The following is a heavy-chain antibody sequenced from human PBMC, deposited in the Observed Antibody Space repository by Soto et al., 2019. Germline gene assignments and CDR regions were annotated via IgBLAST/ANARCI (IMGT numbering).Heavy chain of an antibody. CDR1: GGSVSSGSYY. V-gene: IGHV4-61*01. CDR3: AREAGLRGETGTELLEDYFDY. D-gene: IGHD1-1*01. CDR2: IYYSGST. J-gene: IGHJ4*02. Sequence: SETLSLTCTVSGGSVSSGSYYWSWIRQPPGKGLEWIGYIYYSGSTNYNPSLMSRVTISVDTSKNQFSLKLSSVTAADTAVYYCAREAGLRGETGTELLEDYFDYWGQGTLVTVSS.